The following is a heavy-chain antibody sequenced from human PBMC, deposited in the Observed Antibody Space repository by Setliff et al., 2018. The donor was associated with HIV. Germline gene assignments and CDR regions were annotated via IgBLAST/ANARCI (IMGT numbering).Heavy chain of an antibody. D-gene: IGHD3-22*01. J-gene: IGHJ4*02. CDR2: ISSGGEIM. V-gene: IGHV3-23*01. Sequence: PGGSLRLSCAASGFTFSSYSMNWVRQAPGKGLEWVSAISSGGEIMFYADSVKGRFTISRDNAKNSLYLQMNSLRAEDTAVYYCARASYYYDSSGWVDYWGQGTLVTVSS. CDR1: GFTFSSYS. CDR3: ARASYYYDSSGWVDY.